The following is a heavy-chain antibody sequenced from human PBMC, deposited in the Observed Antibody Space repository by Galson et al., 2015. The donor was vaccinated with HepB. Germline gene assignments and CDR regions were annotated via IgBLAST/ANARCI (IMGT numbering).Heavy chain of an antibody. Sequence: SLRLSCAASGFIFSYAWMSWVRQVPGKGLEWVSSISSSSSYIYYADSVKGRFTISRDNAKNSLYLQMNSLRAEDTAVYYCARDYYDSSGYYYVVGHYYYYGMDVWGQGTTVTVSS. CDR1: GFIFSYAW. CDR2: ISSSSSYI. D-gene: IGHD3-22*01. J-gene: IGHJ6*02. CDR3: ARDYYDSSGYYYVVGHYYYYGMDV. V-gene: IGHV3-21*01.